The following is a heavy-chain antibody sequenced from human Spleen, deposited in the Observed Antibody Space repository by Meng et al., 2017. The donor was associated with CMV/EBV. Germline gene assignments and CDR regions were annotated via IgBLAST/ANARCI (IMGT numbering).Heavy chain of an antibody. Sequence: GGSLTLSCKGSGYSFTTYWIGWVRQMSGKGMKWMGIIYPGDSHTRYSPSFRGQVTNSADKSITTACLQWISLKAADTGMSYCVRLGRTYGDFDYWGQGTLVTVSS. V-gene: IGHV5-51*01. CDR3: VRLGRTYGDFDY. J-gene: IGHJ4*02. CDR1: GYSFTTYW. D-gene: IGHD4-17*01. CDR2: IYPGDSHT.